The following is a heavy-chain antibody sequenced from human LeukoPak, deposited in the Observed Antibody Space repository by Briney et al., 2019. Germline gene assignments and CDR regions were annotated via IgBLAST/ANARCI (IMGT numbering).Heavy chain of an antibody. CDR1: GYTFTSYD. V-gene: IGHV1-8*01. CDR3: ARSELQFDYFDY. CDR2: MNPNSGNT. J-gene: IGHJ4*02. Sequence: GASVKVSCKASGYTFTSYDINWVRQATGQGLEWMGWMNPNSGNTGYAQKFQGRVTMTRDTSTSTVYMQLSSLRSEDTAVYYCARSELQFDYFDYWGQGTLVTVSS. D-gene: IGHD1-26*01.